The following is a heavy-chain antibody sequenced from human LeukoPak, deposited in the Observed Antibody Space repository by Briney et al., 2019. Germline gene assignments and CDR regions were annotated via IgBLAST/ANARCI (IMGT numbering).Heavy chain of an antibody. J-gene: IGHJ4*02. CDR1: GYTFTSYG. CDR3: AREDSGYDSIFDY. CDR2: ISAYNGNT. D-gene: IGHD5-12*01. V-gene: IGHV1-18*01. Sequence: SAVKVSCVASGYTFTSYGISWVGQAPRQGLEGVGWISAYNGNTNYAQKIQGRVTLTTNTSTSTAYMELRSLRSNDTAVYYCAREDSGYDSIFDYWGQGTLVTVSS.